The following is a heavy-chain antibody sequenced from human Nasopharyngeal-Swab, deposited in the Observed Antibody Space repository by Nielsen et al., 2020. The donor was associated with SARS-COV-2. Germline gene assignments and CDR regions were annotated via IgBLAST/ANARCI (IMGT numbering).Heavy chain of an antibody. D-gene: IGHD6-13*01. CDR3: AKLSSSWYDYYYYYGMDV. Sequence: SLKISCAASGITFDDYAMHWVRQAPGKGLEWVSGNSWNSGSIGYADSVKGRFTISRDNAKNSLYLQMNSLRAEDTALYYCAKLSSSWYDYYYYYGMDVWGQGTTVTVSS. V-gene: IGHV3-9*01. CDR1: GITFDDYA. J-gene: IGHJ6*02. CDR2: NSWNSGSI.